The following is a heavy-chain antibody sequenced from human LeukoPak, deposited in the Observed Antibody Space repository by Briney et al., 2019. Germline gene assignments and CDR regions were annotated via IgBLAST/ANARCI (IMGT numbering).Heavy chain of an antibody. V-gene: IGHV4-38-2*02. CDR2: IYHSGST. CDR1: GYSISSGYY. J-gene: IGHJ5*02. D-gene: IGHD3-10*01. CDR3: ARDWGDYYGSGSYEDWFDP. Sequence: PSETLSLTCTVSGYSISSGYYWGWIRQPPGKGLEWIGSIYHSGSTYYNPSLKSRVTISVDTSKNQISLKLSSVTAADTAVYYCARDWGDYYGSGSYEDWFDPWGQGTLVTVSS.